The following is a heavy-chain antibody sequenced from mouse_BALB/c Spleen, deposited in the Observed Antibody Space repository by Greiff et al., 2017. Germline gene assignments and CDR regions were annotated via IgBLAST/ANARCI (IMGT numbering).Heavy chain of an antibody. CDR3: ARDRYDGAWFAY. CDR1: GFNIKDTY. CDR2: IDPANGNT. J-gene: IGHJ2*01. D-gene: IGHD2-14*01. V-gene: IGHV14-3*02. Sequence: EVQLQQSGAELVKPGASVKLSCTASGFNIKDTYMHWVKQRPEQGLEWIGRIDPANGNTKYDPKFQGKATITADTSSNTAYLQLSSLTSEDTAVYYCARDRYDGAWFAYWGQGTTLTVSS.